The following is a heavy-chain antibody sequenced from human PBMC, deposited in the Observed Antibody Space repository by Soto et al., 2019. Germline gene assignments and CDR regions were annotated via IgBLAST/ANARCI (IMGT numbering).Heavy chain of an antibody. D-gene: IGHD5-12*01. CDR1: GFTFSSYS. V-gene: IGHV3-48*01. Sequence: GGSLRLSCAASGFTFSSYSMNWVRQAPGQGLEWVSYISRSSSTIYYADSVKGRFTISRDNAKNSLYLKMNSLRAEDTAVYYCARDHHRYSGYDYVDYWGQGTLVTVSS. CDR3: ARDHHRYSGYDYVDY. CDR2: ISRSSSTI. J-gene: IGHJ4*02.